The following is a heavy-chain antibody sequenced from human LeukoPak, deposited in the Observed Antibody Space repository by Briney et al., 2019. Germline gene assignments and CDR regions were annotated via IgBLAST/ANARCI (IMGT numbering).Heavy chain of an antibody. CDR1: GFTFSSYG. V-gene: IGHV3-30*02. D-gene: IGHD2-2*01. CDR3: AKDYLGYCSSTSCLNWFDP. Sequence: GGSLRLSCAASGFTFSSYGMHWVRQAPGKGLEWVAFIRYDGSNKYYADSVKGRFTISRDNSKNTLYLQMNSLRAEDTAVYYCAKDYLGYCSSTSCLNWFDPWGQGTLVTVSS. CDR2: IRYDGSNK. J-gene: IGHJ5*02.